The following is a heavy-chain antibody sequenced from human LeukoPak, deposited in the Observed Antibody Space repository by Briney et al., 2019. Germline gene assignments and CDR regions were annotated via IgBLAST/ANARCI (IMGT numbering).Heavy chain of an antibody. CDR3: AREWLRDNWFDP. V-gene: IGHV3-7*01. J-gene: IGHJ5*02. CDR1: GFTFRSYW. Sequence: PGGSLRLSCAASGFTFRSYWMSWVRQAPGKGLEWVANIKEDGSEKYYVDSVKGRFTISGDNAKTSLSLQMNSLRAEDTAVYYCAREWLRDNWFDPWGQGTLVTVSS. D-gene: IGHD3-10*01. CDR2: IKEDGSEK.